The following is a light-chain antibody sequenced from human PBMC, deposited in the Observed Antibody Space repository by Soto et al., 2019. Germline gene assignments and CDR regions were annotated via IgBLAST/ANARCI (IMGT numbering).Light chain of an antibody. CDR2: AAS. CDR3: QKYNNCPPAT. Sequence: DIQMTRSPSSLSASVGDRVTITCRASQAVNNYLAWYQQKPGRAPKLLIYAASTLQSGVPSRFSGGGSGTDFTLTISSLQPEDVATYYCQKYNNCPPATFGPGTKV. V-gene: IGKV1-27*01. CDR1: QAVNNY. J-gene: IGKJ3*01.